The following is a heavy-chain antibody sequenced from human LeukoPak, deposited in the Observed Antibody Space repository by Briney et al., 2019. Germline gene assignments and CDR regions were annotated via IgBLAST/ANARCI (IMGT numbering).Heavy chain of an antibody. J-gene: IGHJ4*02. CDR2: ISASASGGIT. V-gene: IGHV3-23*01. CDR3: AKTPTFYYVLTGYSNDY. CDR1: GFTFSSYA. Sequence: GGSLRLSCAASGFTFSSYAMTWVRQAPGKGLEWVSGISASASGGITYYADSVKGRFTISRDNSRNTLYLQMNTLRVEDTAIYYCAKTPTFYYVLTGYSNDYWGQGTLVTVSS. D-gene: IGHD3-9*01.